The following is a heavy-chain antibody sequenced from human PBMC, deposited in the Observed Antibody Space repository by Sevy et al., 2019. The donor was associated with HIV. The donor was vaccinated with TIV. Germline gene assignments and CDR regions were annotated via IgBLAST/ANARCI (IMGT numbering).Heavy chain of an antibody. CDR1: GGTFSSYA. D-gene: IGHD5-12*01. J-gene: IGHJ3*02. V-gene: IGHV1-69*06. Sequence: ASVKVSCKASGGTFSSYAISWVRQAPGQGLEWMGGIIPIFGTANYAQKFQGRVTITADKSTSTVYMELSSLRSEDTAVYYCARDFQGYDYQHGDAFDIWGQGTMVTVSS. CDR3: ARDFQGYDYQHGDAFDI. CDR2: IIPIFGTA.